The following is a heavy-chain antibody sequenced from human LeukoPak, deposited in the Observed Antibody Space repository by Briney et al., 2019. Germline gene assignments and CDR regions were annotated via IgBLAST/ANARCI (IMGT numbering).Heavy chain of an antibody. CDR1: GGSFSGYY. CDR2: INHSGST. D-gene: IGHD3-10*01. Sequence: SETLSLTCAVYGGSFSGYYWSWIRQPPGKGLEWIGEINHSGSTNYNPSLKSRVTISVDTSKNQFSLKLSSVTAADTAVYYCARRRITYYYGSGSYTTPDYWGQGTLVTVSS. CDR3: ARRRITYYYGSGSYTTPDY. V-gene: IGHV4-34*01. J-gene: IGHJ4*02.